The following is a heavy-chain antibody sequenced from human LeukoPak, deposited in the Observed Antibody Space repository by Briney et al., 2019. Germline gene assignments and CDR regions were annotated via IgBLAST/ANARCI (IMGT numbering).Heavy chain of an antibody. CDR2: IYHSGST. Sequence: SGTLSPTCAASGGSISSSNWWSWVRQPPGKGLEWIGEIYHSGSTNYNPSLKSRVTISVDKSKNQFSLKLSSVTAADTAVYYCASNKVGATYYYYYGMDVWGQGTTVTVSS. D-gene: IGHD1-26*01. CDR1: GGSISSSNW. CDR3: ASNKVGATYYYYYGMDV. J-gene: IGHJ6*02. V-gene: IGHV4-4*02.